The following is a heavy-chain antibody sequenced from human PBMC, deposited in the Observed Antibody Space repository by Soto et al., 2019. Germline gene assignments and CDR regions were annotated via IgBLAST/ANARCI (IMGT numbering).Heavy chain of an antibody. J-gene: IGHJ6*02. D-gene: IGHD2-15*01. CDR2: IKEDGSQK. V-gene: IGHV3-7*04. CDR1: GFTFSSFW. Sequence: DVQLVESGGGLVQPGGSLRLSCAASGFTFSSFWMSWVRQLPGKGLEWVANIKEDGSQKYYVDSVKGRFTIARDNAKNSLSLEMNSLRAEDTAIYYGMRDVLGYCGLGTTVTVSS. CDR3: MRDVLGY.